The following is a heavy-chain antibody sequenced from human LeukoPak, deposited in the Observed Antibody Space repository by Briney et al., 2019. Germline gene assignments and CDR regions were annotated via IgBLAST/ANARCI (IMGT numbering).Heavy chain of an antibody. D-gene: IGHD4-11*01. V-gene: IGHV1-2*06. CDR1: GYTFTGYY. Sequence: ASVKVSCKASGYTFTGYYMHWVRQAPGQGLEWMGRINPNSGGTNYAQKFQGRVPMTRDTSISTAYMELSRLRSDDTAVYYCARNGGGYSNLYYYMDVWGKGTTVTVSS. J-gene: IGHJ6*03. CDR3: ARNGGGYSNLYYYMDV. CDR2: INPNSGGT.